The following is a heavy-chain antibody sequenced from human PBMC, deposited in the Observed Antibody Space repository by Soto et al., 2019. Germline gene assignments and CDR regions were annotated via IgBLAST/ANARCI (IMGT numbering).Heavy chain of an antibody. J-gene: IGHJ3*02. D-gene: IGHD3-10*01. CDR3: AHPFQGGVAFDI. CDR1: GFSLSTSGVG. V-gene: IGHV2-5*02. CDR2: IYWDDDK. Sequence: QITLKESGPTLVKPTQTLTLTCTFSGFSLSTSGVGVGWIRQPPGKALEWLALIYWDDDKRYSPSLKSRLTITTDTSKNQVVLTMTNMDPVDTATYYCAHPFQGGVAFDIWGQGTMVTVSS.